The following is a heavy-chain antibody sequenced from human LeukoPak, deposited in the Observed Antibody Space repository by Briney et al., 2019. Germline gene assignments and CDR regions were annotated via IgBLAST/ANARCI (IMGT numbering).Heavy chain of an antibody. D-gene: IGHD3-10*01. Sequence: ASVNVSCKASGGTFSSYAISWVRQAPGQGLEWMGGIIPIFGTANYAQKFQGRVTITADESTSTAYMELSSLRSEDTAVYYCAREYYYGSGSHYYFDYWGQGTLVTVSS. CDR1: GGTFSSYA. CDR3: AREYYYGSGSHYYFDY. V-gene: IGHV1-69*13. CDR2: IIPIFGTA. J-gene: IGHJ4*02.